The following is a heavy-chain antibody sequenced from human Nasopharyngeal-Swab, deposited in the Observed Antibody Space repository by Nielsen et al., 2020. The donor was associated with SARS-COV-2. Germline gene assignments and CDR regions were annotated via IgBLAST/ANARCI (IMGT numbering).Heavy chain of an antibody. CDR3: ARQGVFVPAYFHQYYMDV. CDR1: GFSFSTYW. CDR2: IKQDGSEK. D-gene: IGHD3-16*02. J-gene: IGHJ6*03. V-gene: IGHV3-7*03. Sequence: GESQKISCAASGFSFSTYWMTWVRQAPGKGLEWVANIKQDGSEKYYVDSVKGRFTVSGDNPKNLLYLQVNSLRAEDTAVYYCARQGVFVPAYFHQYYMDVWGKGTTVTVSS.